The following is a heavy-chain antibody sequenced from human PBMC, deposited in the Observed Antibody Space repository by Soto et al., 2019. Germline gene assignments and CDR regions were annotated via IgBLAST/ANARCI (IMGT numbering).Heavy chain of an antibody. J-gene: IGHJ4*02. V-gene: IGHV3-73*01. CDR3: TSFHCGGDCLGRDY. D-gene: IGHD2-21*02. CDR2: IRSKANSYAT. Sequence: EVQLVESGGGLVQPGGSLKLSCAASGFTFSGSAMHWVRQASGKALAGVGRIRSKANSYATAYAASVKGRFTISRDDSKNTAYLQMNSLKTDDTAVYYCTSFHCGGDCLGRDYWGQGTLVTVSS. CDR1: GFTFSGSA.